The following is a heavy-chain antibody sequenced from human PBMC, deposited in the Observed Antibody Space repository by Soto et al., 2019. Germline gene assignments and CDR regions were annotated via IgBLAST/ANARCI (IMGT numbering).Heavy chain of an antibody. J-gene: IGHJ5*02. CDR3: APAVGGCFGDDCYRWFDP. CDR1: GDSVSSGDHY. Sequence: QVQLQESGPRLVKPAETLSLTCSVSGDSVSSGDHYWRWVRQSPGMALEWIGYVQLNVHTYYNPSLRGRVIISVDTSKNHFYLRLTAVTASDSGVYHCAPAVGGCFGDDCYRWFDPWGQGTLVTVSS. CDR2: VQLNVHT. V-gene: IGHV4-30-4*01. D-gene: IGHD2-21*02.